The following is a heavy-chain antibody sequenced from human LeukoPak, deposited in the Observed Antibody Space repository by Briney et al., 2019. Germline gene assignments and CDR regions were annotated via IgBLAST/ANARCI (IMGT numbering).Heavy chain of an antibody. J-gene: IGHJ4*02. D-gene: IGHD6-6*01. V-gene: IGHV3-23*01. CDR2: SMGMGVNT. CDR1: GFTFSSHT. CDR3: ARGRGLPVRPPNEGFLDY. Sequence: GGSLRLSCAASGFTFSSHTMSWVRQAPGKGQEWASGSMGMGVNTYYANSVKGRFTISRDKFMNTLYLQMNSLRAEDTAVYYCARGRGLPVRPPNEGFLDYWGRGTLVTVSS.